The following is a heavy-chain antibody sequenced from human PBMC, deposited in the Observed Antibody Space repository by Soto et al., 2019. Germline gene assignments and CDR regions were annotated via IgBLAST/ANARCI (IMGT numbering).Heavy chain of an antibody. J-gene: IGHJ4*02. CDR3: AKVGLGAAGTPDYYFDY. V-gene: IGHV3-9*01. CDR2: ISWNSGSI. CDR1: GFTFDDYA. D-gene: IGHD6-13*01. Sequence: EVQLVESGGGLVQPGRSLRLSCAASGFTFDDYAMHWVRQAPGKGLEWVSGISWNSGSIGYADSVKGLFTISRDNAKNSLYLQMNSLRAEDTALYYCAKVGLGAAGTPDYYFDYWGQGTLVTVSS.